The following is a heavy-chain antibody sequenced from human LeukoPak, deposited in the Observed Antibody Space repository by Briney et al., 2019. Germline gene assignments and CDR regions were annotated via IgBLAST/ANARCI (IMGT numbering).Heavy chain of an antibody. D-gene: IGHD3-22*01. Sequence: ASVKVSCKASGYTFTNYDINWVRQATGQGLEWMGWMNPNSGNTGYAQKFQGRVTITRDTSIGTAYMELGSLRSDDTAVYYCARRSDYYDSSAYYYWGQGTLVTVSS. CDR3: ARRSDYYDSSAYYY. CDR2: MNPNSGNT. J-gene: IGHJ4*02. V-gene: IGHV1-8*03. CDR1: GYTFTNYD.